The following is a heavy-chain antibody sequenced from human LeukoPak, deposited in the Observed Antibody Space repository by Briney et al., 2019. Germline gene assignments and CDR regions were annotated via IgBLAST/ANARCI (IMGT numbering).Heavy chain of an antibody. J-gene: IGHJ6*03. Sequence: GGSLRLSCAASGFTFSSYAMHWVRQAPGKGLEWVAVISYDGSNKYYADSVKGRFTISRDNSKNTLYLQMNSLRAEDTAVYYCARDSGPAIAMYYMDVWGKGTTVTVSS. D-gene: IGHD2-21*01. V-gene: IGHV3-30*04. CDR3: ARDSGPAIAMYYMDV. CDR2: ISYDGSNK. CDR1: GFTFSSYA.